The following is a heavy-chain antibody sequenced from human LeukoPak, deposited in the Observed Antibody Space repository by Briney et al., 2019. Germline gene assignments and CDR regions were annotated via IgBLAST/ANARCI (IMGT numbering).Heavy chain of an antibody. CDR2: IRHDGSAR. Sequence: PGGSLRLSCVASGFTFNNYWMTWVRQAPGKGLERVANIRHDGSARYYGDSVKGRFTISRDDAKNSLFLQMNSLRADDTALYYCARDNSGFDYWGQGTLVTVSS. J-gene: IGHJ4*02. CDR3: ARDNSGFDY. V-gene: IGHV3-7*01. CDR1: GFTFNNYW. D-gene: IGHD6-19*01.